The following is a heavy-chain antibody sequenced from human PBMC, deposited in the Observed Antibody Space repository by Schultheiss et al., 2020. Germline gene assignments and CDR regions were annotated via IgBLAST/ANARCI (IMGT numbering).Heavy chain of an antibody. CDR1: GGSISRSSYY. J-gene: IGHJ1*01. D-gene: IGHD3-10*01. V-gene: IGHV4-39*01. CDR3: ARVTGSGSYLGYFQH. Sequence: SETLSLTCTVSGGSISRSSYYWGWIRQPPGKGLEWIGTIYYTGSTYYNPSLKSRVTISVDTSKNQFSLKLSSVTAADTAVYYCARVTGSGSYLGYFQHWGQGTLVTVSS. CDR2: IYYTGST.